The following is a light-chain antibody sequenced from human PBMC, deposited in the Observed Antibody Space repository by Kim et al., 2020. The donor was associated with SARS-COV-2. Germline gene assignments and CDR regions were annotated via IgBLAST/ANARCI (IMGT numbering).Light chain of an antibody. V-gene: IGKV1-39*01. Sequence: SVGDRVTITCRASQNIDNYLNWYQQKPGKAPKLLIYGASTLQSGVSSRFSGSGSGTDFTLTINSLQPEDLATYYCQQSYSSPRDTFGQGTKVDIK. CDR3: QQSYSSPRDT. J-gene: IGKJ2*01. CDR2: GAS. CDR1: QNIDNY.